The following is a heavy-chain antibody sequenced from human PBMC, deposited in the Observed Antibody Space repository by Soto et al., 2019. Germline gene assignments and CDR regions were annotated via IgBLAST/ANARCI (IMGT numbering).Heavy chain of an antibody. V-gene: IGHV4-34*01. Sequence: QVQLQQWGAGLLKPSETLSLTCAVYGGSFSGYYWSWIRQPPGKGLEWIGEINHSGSTNYNPSLKSRVTISVDTSKNQFSLKLSSVTAADTAVYYCVRGNGAVVVVAATRPYFDYWGQGTLVTVSS. J-gene: IGHJ4*02. CDR2: INHSGST. CDR1: GGSFSGYY. D-gene: IGHD2-15*01. CDR3: VRGNGAVVVVAATRPYFDY.